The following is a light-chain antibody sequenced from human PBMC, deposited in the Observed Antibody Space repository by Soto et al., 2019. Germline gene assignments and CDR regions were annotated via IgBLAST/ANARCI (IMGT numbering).Light chain of an antibody. Sequence: EIVMTQSQATLSVSPGERATLSCRASQSVNSNLARYQQKPGQAPRLLIYGAFSSATGIPARFSGSVSGTEFTRTITSLQSEDFAVYYCQQYNSRTRTFGQGNKVLIK. V-gene: IGKV3-15*01. J-gene: IGKJ1*01. CDR3: QQYNSRTRT. CDR1: QSVNSN. CDR2: GAF.